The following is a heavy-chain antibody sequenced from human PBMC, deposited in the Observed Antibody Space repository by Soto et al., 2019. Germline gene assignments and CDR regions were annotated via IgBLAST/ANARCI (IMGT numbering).Heavy chain of an antibody. D-gene: IGHD5-12*01. CDR1: GDSVSSNTAS. V-gene: IGHV6-1*01. J-gene: IGHJ5*02. Sequence: QVQLQQSGPGLVKPSQTLSLTCAISGDSVSSNTASWNWIRQSPSRGLEWLGRTYFSSKWYNDYAVSVKSRIIINPGTSNNQFSLQLNSVTPEDTAVYFCAKGDNLGPKTGYAFDPWGQGIMVTVSS. CDR3: AKGDNLGPKTGYAFDP. CDR2: TYFSSKWYN.